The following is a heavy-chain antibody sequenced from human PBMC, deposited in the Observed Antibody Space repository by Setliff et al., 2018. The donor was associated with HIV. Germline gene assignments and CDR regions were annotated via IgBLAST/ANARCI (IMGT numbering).Heavy chain of an antibody. Sequence: SETLSLTCTVSGGPINIVGYYWTWVRKHPGKGLQWIGYIYYIGGDYYNPSLKSRVTISLDKSKNHFSLHLSSVTAADTAVYYCARESMLRGLRHAVDIWGQGTMVTVS. V-gene: IGHV4-31*02. CDR2: IYYIGGD. D-gene: IGHD3-10*01. CDR1: GGPINIVGYY. CDR3: ARESMLRGLRHAVDI. J-gene: IGHJ3*02.